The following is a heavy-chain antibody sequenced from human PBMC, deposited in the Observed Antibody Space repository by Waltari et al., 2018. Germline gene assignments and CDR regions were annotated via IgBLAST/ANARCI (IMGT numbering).Heavy chain of an antibody. Sequence: QVQLVQSGAEVKKPGASVTVSCKASGYTFTGYYMHWVRQAPGQGLEWMGWINPNSGGTNYAQKFQGRVTMTRDTSISTAYMELSRLRSDDTAVYYCARVRRDGYNWSGHYFDYWGQGTLVTVSS. CDR2: INPNSGGT. D-gene: IGHD5-12*01. J-gene: IGHJ4*02. CDR1: GYTFTGYY. CDR3: ARVRRDGYNWSGHYFDY. V-gene: IGHV1-2*02.